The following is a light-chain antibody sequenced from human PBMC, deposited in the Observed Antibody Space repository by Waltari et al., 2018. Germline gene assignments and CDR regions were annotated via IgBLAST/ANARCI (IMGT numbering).Light chain of an antibody. CDR3: CSYAGRYTFV. V-gene: IGLV2-11*01. J-gene: IGLJ1*01. CDR2: EVS. Sequence: QSALTQPRSVSGSPGQSVTISCTATISDVGGYNYVSWYQQHPGKAPKLLIYEVSKRPSGVPERLYGAKSGHTASLTISGLQAEDEADYYCCSYAGRYTFVFGTGTKVTVL. CDR1: ISDVGGYNY.